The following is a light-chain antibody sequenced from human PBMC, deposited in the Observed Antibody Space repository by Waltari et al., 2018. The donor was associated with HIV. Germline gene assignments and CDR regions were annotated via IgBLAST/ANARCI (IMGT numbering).Light chain of an antibody. CDR1: SSNLGRNF. Sequence: QSVLTQPPSASGTPGQRVTISCSGSSSNLGRNFVYWYQQLPETAPKLHRDRNKQRPSGVPARFSGSKSGTTASLAISGLRSEDEADYYCAAWDDSLSVVFGGGTKLTVL. CDR2: RNK. V-gene: IGLV1-47*01. J-gene: IGLJ2*01. CDR3: AAWDDSLSVV.